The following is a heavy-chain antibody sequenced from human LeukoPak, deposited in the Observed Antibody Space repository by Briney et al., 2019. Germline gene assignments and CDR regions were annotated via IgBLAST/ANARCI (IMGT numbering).Heavy chain of an antibody. V-gene: IGHV4-59*01. CDR3: ARGVAGYGPYDY. CDR2: MYYSGST. D-gene: IGHD5-12*01. Sequence: KPPATLSLTCTVSGASISTYYWSWIRQPPGKGLEWIGYMYYSGSTNYNPSLKSRVTISLDTPKNQFSLRLNSVTAADTAVYYCARGVAGYGPYDYWGQGTLVTVSS. J-gene: IGHJ4*02. CDR1: GASISTYY.